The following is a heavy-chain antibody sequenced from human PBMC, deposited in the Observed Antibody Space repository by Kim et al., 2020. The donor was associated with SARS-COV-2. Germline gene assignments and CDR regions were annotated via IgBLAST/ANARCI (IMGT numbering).Heavy chain of an antibody. V-gene: IGHV5-51*01. CDR3: ARPYREYYYYGMDV. Sequence: SPSFQGQVTISADKSTSTAYLQWSSLKASDTAMYYCARPYREYYYYGMDVWGQGTTVTVSS. J-gene: IGHJ6*02. D-gene: IGHD5-18*01.